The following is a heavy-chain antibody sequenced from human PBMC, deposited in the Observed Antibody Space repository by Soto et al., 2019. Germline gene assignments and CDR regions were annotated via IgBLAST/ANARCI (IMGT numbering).Heavy chain of an antibody. J-gene: IGHJ6*02. D-gene: IGHD5-18*01. CDR1: GFTFSSYS. V-gene: IGHV3-21*01. CDR3: ARDRYSYGYLYYYYGMDV. Sequence: EVQLVESGGGLVKPGGSLRLSCAASGFTFSSYSMNWVRQAPGKGLEWVSSISSSSSYIYYADSVKGRFTISRDNAKNSLYLQMNSLRAEDTAVYYCARDRYSYGYLYYYYGMDVWGQGTTVTVSS. CDR2: ISSSSSYI.